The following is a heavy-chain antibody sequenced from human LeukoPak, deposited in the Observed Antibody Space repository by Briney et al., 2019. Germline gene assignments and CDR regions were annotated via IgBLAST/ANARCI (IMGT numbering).Heavy chain of an antibody. CDR1: GGSISSSSYY. D-gene: IGHD3-3*01. V-gene: IGHV4-39*07. Sequence: SETLSLTSTVSGGSISSSSYYWGWIRQPPGKGLEWIGSIYYSGSTYYNPSLKSRVTISVDTSKNQFSLKLSSVTAADTAVYYCARGGAYDFWSGYYGYNWFDPWGQGTLVTVSP. J-gene: IGHJ5*02. CDR3: ARGGAYDFWSGYYGYNWFDP. CDR2: IYYSGST.